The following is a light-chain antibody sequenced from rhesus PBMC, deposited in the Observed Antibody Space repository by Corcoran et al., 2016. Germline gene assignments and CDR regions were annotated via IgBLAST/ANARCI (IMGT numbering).Light chain of an antibody. CDR1: QSVGRD. CDR3: QQYKDLLPT. Sequence: EIVMTQSPATLSLSPGEPATLSCRAIQSVGRDLAWDQQTPGQAPKPLVHSPYFRDTGIPDRFSGRGSRTDFTLTISSLEPEDVGVYHCQQYKDLLPTFGGGTKVEIK. V-gene: IGKV3-40*03. J-gene: IGKJ4*01. CDR2: SPY.